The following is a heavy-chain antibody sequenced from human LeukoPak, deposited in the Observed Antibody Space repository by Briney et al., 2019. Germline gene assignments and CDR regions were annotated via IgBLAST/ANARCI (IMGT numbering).Heavy chain of an antibody. D-gene: IGHD6-25*01. CDR2: ISSSSSTI. V-gene: IGHV3-48*04. Sequence: GGSLRLSCAASGFTLSSYSMNWVRQAPGKGLEWVSSISSSSSTIYYADSVKGRFTISRDNAKNSLYLQMNSLRAEDTAAYYCARGRPGFYFDYWGQGTLVTVSS. CDR3: ARGRPGFYFDY. CDR1: GFTLSSYS. J-gene: IGHJ4*02.